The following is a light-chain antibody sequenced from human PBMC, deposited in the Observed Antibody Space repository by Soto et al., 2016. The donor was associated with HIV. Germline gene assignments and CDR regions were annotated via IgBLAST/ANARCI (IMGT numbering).Light chain of an antibody. CDR2: GKN. V-gene: IGLV3-19*01. CDR3: NSRDRSGNHLV. Sequence: SSELTQDPAVSVALGQTVRITCQGDSLGTYYATWYQQKPGQAPVLVMSGKNNGPSRIPDRFSGSSSGDIAFLTITGAQAEDEADYYCNSRDRSGNHLVFGGGTKLTVL. CDR1: SLGTYY. J-gene: IGLJ3*02.